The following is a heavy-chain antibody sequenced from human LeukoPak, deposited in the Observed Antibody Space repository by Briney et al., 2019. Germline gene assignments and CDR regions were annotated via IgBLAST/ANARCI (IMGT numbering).Heavy chain of an antibody. CDR2: IYYSGST. CDR1: GGSISSYY. D-gene: IGHD3-10*01. Sequence: PSETLSLTCTVSGGSISSYYWSWIRQPPGKGLEWIGYIYYSGSTNYNPSLKSRVTISVDTSKNQFSLKLSSVTAADTAVYYCARHQFGLDYFDYLGQGTLVTVSS. CDR3: ARHQFGLDYFDY. V-gene: IGHV4-59*08. J-gene: IGHJ4*02.